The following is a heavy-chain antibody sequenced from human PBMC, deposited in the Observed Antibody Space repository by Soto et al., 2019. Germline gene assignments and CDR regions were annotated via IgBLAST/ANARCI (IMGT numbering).Heavy chain of an antibody. D-gene: IGHD2-15*01. CDR1: GGSISSSSYY. V-gene: IGHV4-39*01. Sequence: SETLSLTCTVSGGSISSSSYYWGWIRQPPGKGLEWFGSIYYSGSSYYNPSLKSRVTISVYTSKNHFSLKLSSVTAADTAVYYCARHKGDIAVVVAASLDYWGQGTLVTVSS. CDR3: ARHKGDIAVVVAASLDY. CDR2: IYYSGSS. J-gene: IGHJ4*02.